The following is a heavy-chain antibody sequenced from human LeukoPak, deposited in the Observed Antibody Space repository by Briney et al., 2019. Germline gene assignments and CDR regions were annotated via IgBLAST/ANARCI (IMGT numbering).Heavy chain of an antibody. Sequence: GGSLRLSCAASGFTVSSNYMSWVRQAPGKGLEWVSVIYSGGSTYYADSVKGRFTISRHNSKNTLYLQMNSLRAEDTAVYYCARVSYYDLLTGYYMGEHWGQGTLVTVSS. D-gene: IGHD3-9*01. CDR2: IYSGGST. V-gene: IGHV3-53*04. J-gene: IGHJ1*01. CDR1: GFTVSSNY. CDR3: ARVSYYDLLTGYYMGEH.